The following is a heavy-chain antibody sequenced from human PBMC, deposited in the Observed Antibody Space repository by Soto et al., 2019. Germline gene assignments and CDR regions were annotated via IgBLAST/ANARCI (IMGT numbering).Heavy chain of an antibody. Sequence: EVQLLESGGGLVQPGGSLRLSGAASGFTFSVLAMGWFRRAPGKGRELVSTISGRGENTYYADSVKGRFTISRDNSKNTLNLQMNSLRGEDTAVYYCAKDRGTGDYGVNAVDIWGQGTMVTVAS. D-gene: IGHD7-27*01. CDR2: ISGRGENT. CDR3: AKDRGTGDYGVNAVDI. J-gene: IGHJ3*02. CDR1: GFTFSVLA. V-gene: IGHV3-23*01.